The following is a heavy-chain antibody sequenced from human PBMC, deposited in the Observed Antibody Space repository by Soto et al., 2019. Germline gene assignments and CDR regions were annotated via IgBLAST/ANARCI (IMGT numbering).Heavy chain of an antibody. Sequence: PGGSLRLSCAASGFTFSSYGMHWVRQAPGKGLEWVAVISYDGSNKYYADSVKGRFTISRDNSKNTLYLQMNSLRAEDTAVYYCAKDRQWLVSDYWGQGTLVTVSS. D-gene: IGHD6-19*01. V-gene: IGHV3-30*18. J-gene: IGHJ4*02. CDR2: ISYDGSNK. CDR3: AKDRQWLVSDY. CDR1: GFTFSSYG.